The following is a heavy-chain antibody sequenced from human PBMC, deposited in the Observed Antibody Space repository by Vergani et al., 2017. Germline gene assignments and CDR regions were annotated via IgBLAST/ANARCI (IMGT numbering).Heavy chain of an antibody. CDR1: GFTFSSYS. CDR3: AQSGSIAAAGPDY. D-gene: IGHD6-13*01. J-gene: IGHJ4*02. Sequence: EVQLVESGGGLVKPGGSLRLSCAASGFTFSSYSMNWVRQAPGKGLEWVSSISSSSSYIYYADSVKGRFTISRDNAKNSLYLQMNSLRAEDTAVYYGAQSGSIAAAGPDYWGQGTLVTVSS. CDR2: ISSSSSYI. V-gene: IGHV3-21*01.